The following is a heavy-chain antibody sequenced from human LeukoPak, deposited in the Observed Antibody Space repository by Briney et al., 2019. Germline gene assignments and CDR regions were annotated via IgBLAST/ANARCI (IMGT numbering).Heavy chain of an antibody. Sequence: ASVKVSCKASGYTFTSYEINWVRQATGQGLEGMGWMNPNSGNTGYAQKFQGRVTMTRHTSISTAYMELSSLRSEDTAVYYCARGPYGAVAGTFGDLDYWGQGTLVTVSS. CDR2: MNPNSGNT. CDR1: GYTFTSYE. CDR3: ARGPYGAVAGTFGDLDY. J-gene: IGHJ4*02. V-gene: IGHV1-8*01. D-gene: IGHD6-19*01.